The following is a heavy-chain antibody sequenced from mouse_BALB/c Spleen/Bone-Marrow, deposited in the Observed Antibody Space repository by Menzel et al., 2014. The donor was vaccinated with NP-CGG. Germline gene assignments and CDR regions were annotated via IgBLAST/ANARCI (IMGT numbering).Heavy chain of an antibody. CDR3: TRRDGYCVS. V-gene: IGHV6-6*02. Sequence: VQLKESGGGLVQPGGSMKLSCVASGFTFSNYWMNWVRQSPEKGLEWVAEIRLKSNNYATHYAESVKGRFTISRDDSKSSVYLQMNNLRAEDTGIYYCTRRDGYCVSWGHGTLVTVSA. CDR2: IRLKSNNYAT. CDR1: GFTFSNYW. D-gene: IGHD2-3*01. J-gene: IGHJ3*01.